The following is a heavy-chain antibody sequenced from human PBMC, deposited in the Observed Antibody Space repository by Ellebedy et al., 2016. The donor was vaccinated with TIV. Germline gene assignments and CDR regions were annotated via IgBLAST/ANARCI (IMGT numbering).Heavy chain of an antibody. J-gene: IGHJ3*02. V-gene: IGHV4-59*13. CDR1: GGSISSYY. D-gene: IGHD1-26*01. Sequence: GSLRLSXTVSGGSISSYYWSWIRQPPGKGLEWIGYIYYSGSTNYNPSLKSRVTISVDTSKNQFSLKLSSVTAADTAVYYCARTHDYYEPRTGGIDIWGQGTMVTVSS. CDR3: ARTHDYYEPRTGGIDI. CDR2: IYYSGST.